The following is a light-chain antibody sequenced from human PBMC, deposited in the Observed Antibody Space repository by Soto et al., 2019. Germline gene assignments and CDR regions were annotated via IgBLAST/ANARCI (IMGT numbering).Light chain of an antibody. CDR2: GAS. Sequence: TVITQSPATLSVSLGERVTLSCRASQSVRNNLAWYQQKPGQAPRLLIYGASTRATDTPARFSGSGSGTEFTLTISGLQSEDFAVYYCQEYDNWPPWTLGQGTKVDI. CDR1: QSVRNN. J-gene: IGKJ1*01. V-gene: IGKV3-15*01. CDR3: QEYDNWPPWT.